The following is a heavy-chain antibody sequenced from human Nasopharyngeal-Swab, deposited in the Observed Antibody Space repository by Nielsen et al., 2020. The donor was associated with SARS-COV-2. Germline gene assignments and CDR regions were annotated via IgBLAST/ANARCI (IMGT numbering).Heavy chain of an antibody. J-gene: IGHJ3*02. CDR3: ARDVVGATTTDAFDI. D-gene: IGHD1-26*01. CDR1: GGSISSTNW. Sequence: ESLNISCALSGGSISSTNWRRRVRQPPGKGPEWIGEIYHSGSTNYNPSLKSRVTISVDESKNQFSLKLSSVTAADTAVYFCARDVVGATTTDAFDIWGQGTMVTVSS. CDR2: IYHSGST. V-gene: IGHV4-4*01.